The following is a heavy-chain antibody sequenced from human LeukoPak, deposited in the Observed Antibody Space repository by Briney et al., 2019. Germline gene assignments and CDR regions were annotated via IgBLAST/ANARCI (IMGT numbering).Heavy chain of an antibody. CDR1: GYTFTGYY. V-gene: IGHV1-2*02. J-gene: IGHJ4*02. CDR3: ARDAGRRAQDY. CDR2: INPNSGGT. D-gene: IGHD1-26*01. Sequence: ASVKVSCKASGYTFTGYYMHWVRQAPGQGLEWMGWINPNSGGTNYAQKFQGRVTMTRDTSISTAYMELRSLRSDDTAVYYCARDAGRRAQDYWGQGTLVTVSS.